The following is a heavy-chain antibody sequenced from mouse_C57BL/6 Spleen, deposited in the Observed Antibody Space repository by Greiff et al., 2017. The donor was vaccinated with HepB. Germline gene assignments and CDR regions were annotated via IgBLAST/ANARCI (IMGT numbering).Heavy chain of an antibody. CDR3: ARGRTSILYWYFDV. Sequence: EVKLMESGPELVKPGASVKISCKASGYSFTDYNMNWVKQSNGKSLEWIGVINPNYGTTSYNQKFKGKATLTVDQSSSTAYMQLNSLTSEDSAVYYCARGRTSILYWYFDVWGTGTTVTVSS. V-gene: IGHV1-39*01. J-gene: IGHJ1*03. CDR2: INPNYGTT. D-gene: IGHD2-3*01. CDR1: GYSFTDYN.